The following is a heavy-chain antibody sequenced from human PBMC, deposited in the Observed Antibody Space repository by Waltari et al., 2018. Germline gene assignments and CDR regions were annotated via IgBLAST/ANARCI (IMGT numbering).Heavy chain of an antibody. CDR2: ISGXGDNT. D-gene: IGHD6-13*01. J-gene: IGHJ4*02. V-gene: IGHV3-23*01. CDR3: TGXGAGIYY. CDR1: GXRFSNYA. Sequence: DVQLLESXGGLVQPGGSLRLSCXASGXRFSNYAMSWVRQAPGKGLEWVSAISGXGDNTYYAXSVKXRFXISXXXSXNTLYLQXXXLRVXDTALYYCTGXGAGIYYXGQGTLVTVXS.